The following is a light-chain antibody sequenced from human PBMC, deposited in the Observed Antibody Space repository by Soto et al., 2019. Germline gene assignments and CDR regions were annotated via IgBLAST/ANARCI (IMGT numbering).Light chain of an antibody. CDR3: QQYSSSYDTSLYT. Sequence: EVVLTQSPGALSLSPGERATLSCRASQSVGQSLAWYQQRPGQAPRLLVYGSYHRATGIADRFSGSGSGTDFTLTISRLEPEDFAVYYCQQYSSSYDTSLYTFGQGTKVDI. CDR2: GSY. V-gene: IGKV3-20*01. J-gene: IGKJ2*01. CDR1: QSVGQS.